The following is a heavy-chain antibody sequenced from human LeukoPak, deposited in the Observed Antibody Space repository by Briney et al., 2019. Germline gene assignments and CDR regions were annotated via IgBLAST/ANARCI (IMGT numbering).Heavy chain of an antibody. CDR3: AREGGPYRPLDY. J-gene: IGHJ4*02. CDR2: IWIGQIYSRGFT. CDR1: GGSVNSDTYR. V-gene: IGHV4-39*07. Sequence: SETLSLTCTVSGGSVNSDTYRWGWIRQPPGKGLEWIGQIWIGQIYSRGFTEYNPSLKSRVAISVDKSENHISLKLTSVTAADTAVYYCAREGGPYRPLDYSGQGTLVTVAS.